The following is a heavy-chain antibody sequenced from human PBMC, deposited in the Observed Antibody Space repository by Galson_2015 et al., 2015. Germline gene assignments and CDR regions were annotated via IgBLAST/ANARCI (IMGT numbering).Heavy chain of an antibody. Sequence: SLRLSCAASGLTFSDYYMSWIRQAPGRGLEWLSYISTSGSTIYYADSVKGRFTVSRDNAKNSLYLQMNSLRAEDTAVYYCARDRNGDYYDSSGYPDSWGQGTLVTVSS. D-gene: IGHD3-22*01. CDR3: ARDRNGDYYDSSGYPDS. CDR1: GLTFSDYY. CDR2: ISTSGSTI. J-gene: IGHJ4*02. V-gene: IGHV3-11*01.